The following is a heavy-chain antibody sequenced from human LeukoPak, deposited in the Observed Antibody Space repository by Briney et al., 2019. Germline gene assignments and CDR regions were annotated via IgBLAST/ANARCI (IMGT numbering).Heavy chain of an antibody. Sequence: SVKVSCKASGGTFSSFAISWVRQAPGQGLEWMGGIIPIFGTANYAQKFQGRVTITADESTSTAYMELSSLRSEDTAVYYCARGGGDSSGYYSWGQGTLVTVSS. D-gene: IGHD3-22*01. CDR2: IIPIFGTA. J-gene: IGHJ4*02. CDR1: GGTFSSFA. CDR3: ARGGGDSSGYYS. V-gene: IGHV1-69*13.